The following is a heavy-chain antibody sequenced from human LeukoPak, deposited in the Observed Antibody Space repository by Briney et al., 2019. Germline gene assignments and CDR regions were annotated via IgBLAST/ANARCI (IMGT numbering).Heavy chain of an antibody. CDR1: GFTFGDYA. V-gene: IGHV3-49*04. D-gene: IGHD3-10*01. CDR2: IRSKAYGGTT. Sequence: GGSLRLSCTASGFTFGDYAMSWVRQAPGKGLEWVGFIRSKAYGGTTEYAASVKGRFTISRDDSKSIAYLQMNSLKTEDTAVYYCTSDSRSRARGYFDYWGQGTLVTVSS. CDR3: TSDSRSRARGYFDY. J-gene: IGHJ4*02.